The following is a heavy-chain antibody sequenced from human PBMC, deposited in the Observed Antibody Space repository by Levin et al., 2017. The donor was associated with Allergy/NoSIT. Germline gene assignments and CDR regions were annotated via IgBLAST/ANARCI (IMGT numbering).Heavy chain of an antibody. CDR3: ARALCSGGSCYGTKRPSLLDY. Sequence: MSSETLSLTCAFSGGPFSGQYWSWSRQTPGKGLEWIGEINYGGSTNYNPSLKSRVTISVDRSKNQFSLRLSSVTAADTAVYYCARALCSGGSCYGTKRPSLLDYWGQGSLVTVSS. D-gene: IGHD2-15*01. J-gene: IGHJ4*02. CDR2: INYGGST. CDR1: GGPFSGQY. V-gene: IGHV4-34*01.